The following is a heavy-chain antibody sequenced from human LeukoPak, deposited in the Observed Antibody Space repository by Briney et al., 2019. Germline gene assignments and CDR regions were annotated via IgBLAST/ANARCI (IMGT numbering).Heavy chain of an antibody. V-gene: IGHV3-49*04. CDR3: TKASGSYRPDYYFDY. D-gene: IGHD1-26*01. J-gene: IGHJ4*02. CDR1: GFTFGDYA. CDR2: IRSKAYGGTT. Sequence: GGSLRLSCTASGFTFGDYAMSWVRQAPGKGLEWVGFIRSKAYGGTTEYAASVKGRFTISRDDSESIAYLQMNSLKTEDTAVYYCTKASGSYRPDYYFDYWGQGTLVTVSS.